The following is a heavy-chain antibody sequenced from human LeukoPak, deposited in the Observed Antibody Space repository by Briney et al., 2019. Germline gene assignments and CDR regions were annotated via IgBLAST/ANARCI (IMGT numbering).Heavy chain of an antibody. J-gene: IGHJ4*02. V-gene: IGHV3-23*01. D-gene: IGHD1-1*01. CDR2: ISGSGGST. Sequence: GGSLSLSCAASGFTFTSYAMSWVRQAPGKGLEWVSVISGSGGSTYYADSVKGRFTISRDNSKNTLYLQMNSLRAEDTAVYYCAIENWNGFDYWGQGTLVTVSS. CDR3: AIENWNGFDY. CDR1: GFTFTSYA.